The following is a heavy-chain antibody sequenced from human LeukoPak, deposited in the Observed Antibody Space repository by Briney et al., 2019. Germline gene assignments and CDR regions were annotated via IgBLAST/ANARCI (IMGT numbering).Heavy chain of an antibody. CDR1: GFTFSSYT. Sequence: GGSLRLSCAASGFTFSSYTMNWVRQAPGKGLDWVSYISSTSSTIYYADSVKGRFTISRDNAKNSLYLQMNSLRDEDTAVYYCARRIAVAGTFFDYWGQGTLATVSS. V-gene: IGHV3-48*02. J-gene: IGHJ4*02. D-gene: IGHD6-19*01. CDR2: ISSTSSTI. CDR3: ARRIAVAGTFFDY.